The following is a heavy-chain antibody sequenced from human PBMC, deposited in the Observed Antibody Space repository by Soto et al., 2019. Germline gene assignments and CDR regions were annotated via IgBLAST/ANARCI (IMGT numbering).Heavy chain of an antibody. CDR1: GFSFRSYG. V-gene: IGHV3-30*18. CDR3: AKDGALALAVGAVDS. D-gene: IGHD6-19*01. Sequence: QVQLVQSGGGVVQPGRSLRLSCVASGFSFRSYGMHWVRQTPGKGLEWVTMISNDGSKKFYADSVKGRFTISRDQSKNTVYLEMNRLTVGDAAVYYCAKDGALALAVGAVDSWGQGTLVTVSS. J-gene: IGHJ4*02. CDR2: ISNDGSKK.